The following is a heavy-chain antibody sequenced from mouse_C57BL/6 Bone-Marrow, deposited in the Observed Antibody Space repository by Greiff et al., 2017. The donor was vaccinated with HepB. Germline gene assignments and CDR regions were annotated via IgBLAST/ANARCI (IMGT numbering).Heavy chain of an antibody. D-gene: IGHD2-4*01. Sequence: EVNVVESGGGLVQPKGSLKLSCAASGFSFNTYAMNWVRQAPGKGLEWVARIRSKSNNYATYYADSVKDRFTISRDDSESMLYLQMNNLKTEDTAMYYCVRHEDADDYYFDYWGQGTTLTVSS. CDR3: VRHEDADDYYFDY. CDR1: GFSFNTYA. J-gene: IGHJ2*01. CDR2: IRSKSNNYAT. V-gene: IGHV10-1*01.